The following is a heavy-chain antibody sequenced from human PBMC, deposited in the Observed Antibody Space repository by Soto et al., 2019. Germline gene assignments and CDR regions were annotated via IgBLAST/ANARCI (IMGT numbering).Heavy chain of an antibody. CDR2: ISYDGSNK. CDR3: AKDGLRLYFDWLIDY. Sequence: QVQLVASGGGVVQPGRSLRLSCAASGFTFSSYGMHWVRQAPGKGLEWEAVISYDGSNKYYADSVKGRFTISRDNSKDALDLEMNSLRAEYTGVYYCAKDGLRLYFDWLIDYWGQGTLVTVSS. D-gene: IGHD3-9*01. J-gene: IGHJ4*02. CDR1: GFTFSSYG. V-gene: IGHV3-30*18.